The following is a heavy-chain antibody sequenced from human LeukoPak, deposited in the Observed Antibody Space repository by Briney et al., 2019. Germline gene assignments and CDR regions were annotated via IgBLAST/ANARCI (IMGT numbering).Heavy chain of an antibody. D-gene: IGHD3-22*01. J-gene: IGHJ3*02. CDR2: INHSGST. Sequence: PSETLSLTCAVYGGSFSGYYWSWIRQPPGKGLEWIGEINHSGSTNYNPSLKSRVTISVDTSKNQFSLKLSSVTAADTAVYYCARGPAMMPRGPRDEAFDIWGQGTMVTVSS. CDR3: ARGPAMMPRGPRDEAFDI. V-gene: IGHV4-34*01. CDR1: GGSFSGYY.